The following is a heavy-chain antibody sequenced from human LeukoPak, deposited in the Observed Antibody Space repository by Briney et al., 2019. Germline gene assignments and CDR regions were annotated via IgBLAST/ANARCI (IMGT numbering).Heavy chain of an antibody. Sequence: SVKVSCKASEGTFSTYTISWVRQAPGQGLECMGRIIPILSIIHYAQNFQGRVTITADKSTTTSYMELSSLRSEDTAVYYCARSGWHCSSTSCYDFDLWSQGTLVAVSS. CDR2: IIPILSII. CDR3: ARSGWHCSSTSCYDFDL. CDR1: EGTFSTYT. D-gene: IGHD2-2*01. J-gene: IGHJ3*01. V-gene: IGHV1-69*02.